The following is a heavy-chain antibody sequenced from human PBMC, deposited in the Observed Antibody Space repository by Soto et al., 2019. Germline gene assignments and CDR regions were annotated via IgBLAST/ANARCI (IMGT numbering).Heavy chain of an antibody. V-gene: IGHV3-23*01. J-gene: IGHJ4*02. Sequence: PVGSLRLSCASSVFTFSTYAMSCVRHSPGKWLEWVSFISGSGSSTYSADSVKGRFTISRDNSKNTLYLQMNSLRAEDTAVYYCASNWDGSYDFDYWGQGTLVIVSS. CDR2: ISGSGSST. CDR3: ASNWDGSYDFDY. D-gene: IGHD1-1*01. CDR1: VFTFSTYA.